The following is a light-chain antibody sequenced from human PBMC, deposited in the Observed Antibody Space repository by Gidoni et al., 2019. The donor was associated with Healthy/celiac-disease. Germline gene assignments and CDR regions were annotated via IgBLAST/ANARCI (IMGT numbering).Light chain of an antibody. CDR2: DAS. Sequence: EILFTQSPATLSLSPGERATLSCRASQSVSSYLAWYQQKPGQAHRLLIYDASNRATGIPARLRGSGSGTDVTLTISSIEPEEFAVDYCQQRSNWPPITFXEXTRLEIK. CDR1: QSVSSY. J-gene: IGKJ5*01. V-gene: IGKV3-11*01. CDR3: QQRSNWPPIT.